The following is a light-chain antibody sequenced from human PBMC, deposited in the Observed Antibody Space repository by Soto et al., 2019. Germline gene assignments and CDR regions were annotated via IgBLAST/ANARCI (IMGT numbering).Light chain of an antibody. V-gene: IGLV1-47*01. CDR1: SSNIGTNY. Sequence: QLVLTQSPSASGTPGQRVTISCSGPSSNIGTNYVYWYQQLPGTAPKVLIYSNDKRPSGVPDRFSGSKSGTSASLAISGLRSEDEAEYCAAWDDSLRGPLFGGGTKLTVL. CDR3: AAWDDSLRGPL. CDR2: SND. J-gene: IGLJ2*01.